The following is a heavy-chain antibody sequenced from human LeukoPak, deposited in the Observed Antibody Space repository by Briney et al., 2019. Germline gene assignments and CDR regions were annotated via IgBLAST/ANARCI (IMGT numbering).Heavy chain of an antibody. CDR2: INPNNGGT. CDR1: GYTFTGYY. J-gene: IGHJ4*02. Sequence: VASVKVSCKASGYTFTGYYMHWVRQAPGPGREWMGWINPNNGGTNYAQKFQGRVTMTRDTSISTAYMELSRLTSDDTAVYYCARGRGSTSSNFDYWGQGTLVTVSS. D-gene: IGHD2-2*01. V-gene: IGHV1-2*02. CDR3: ARGRGSTSSNFDY.